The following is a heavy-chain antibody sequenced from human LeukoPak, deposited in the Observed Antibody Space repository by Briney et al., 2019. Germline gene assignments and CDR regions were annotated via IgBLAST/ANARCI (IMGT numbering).Heavy chain of an antibody. CDR3: ARGEWDLLFDY. CDR1: GGSISSGGYS. CDR2: IYHSGST. J-gene: IGHJ4*02. V-gene: IGHV4-30-2*01. Sequence: SETLSLTCAVSGGSISSGGYSWSWIRQPPGKGLEWIGYIYHSGSTYYNPSLKSRLTISVDRSKNQFSLKLISVTAADTAVYYCARGEWDLLFDYWGQGTLVTVSS. D-gene: IGHD1-26*01.